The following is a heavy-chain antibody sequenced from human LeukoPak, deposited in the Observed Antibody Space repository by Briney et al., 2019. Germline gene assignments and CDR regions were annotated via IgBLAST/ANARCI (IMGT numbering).Heavy chain of an antibody. V-gene: IGHV1-2*02. CDR1: GYTFTGYY. CDR2: INPNSGGT. J-gene: IGHJ6*02. D-gene: IGHD4-17*01. Sequence: ASVKVSCKASGYTFTGYYMHWVRQAPGQGLEWTGWINPNSGGTNYAQKFQGRVTMTRDTSISTAYMELSRLRSDDTAVYYCASGYGDYDPYYYYGMDVWGQGTTVTVSS. CDR3: ASGYGDYDPYYYYGMDV.